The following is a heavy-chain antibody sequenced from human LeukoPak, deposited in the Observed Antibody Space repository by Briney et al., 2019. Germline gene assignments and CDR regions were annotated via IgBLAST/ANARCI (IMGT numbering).Heavy chain of an antibody. J-gene: IGHJ4*02. CDR2: ISWNSGSI. V-gene: IGHV3-9*01. D-gene: IGHD3-10*01. Sequence: GGSLRLSCAASGFTFDDYAMHWVRHAPGKGLEWVSGISWNSGSIGYADSVKGRFTISRDNAKNSLYLQMNSLRAEDTALYYCAKDFGYYGSGSYYDYWGQGTLVTVSS. CDR1: GFTFDDYA. CDR3: AKDFGYYGSGSYYDY.